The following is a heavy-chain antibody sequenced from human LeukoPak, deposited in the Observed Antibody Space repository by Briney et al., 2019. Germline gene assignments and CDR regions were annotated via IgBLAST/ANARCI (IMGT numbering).Heavy chain of an antibody. D-gene: IGHD3-22*01. CDR2: ISGSGGST. J-gene: IGHJ4*02. V-gene: IGHV3-23*01. CDR1: GFNFSSYA. CDR3: AKDINYDSSGYFLY. Sequence: PGGSLRLSCAASGFNFSSYAISWIRQAPGKGLEWVSAISGSGGSTYYADSVKGRFTISRDNSKNTLFLQMNSLRAEDTAVYYCAKDINYDSSGYFLYWGQGTLVTVSS.